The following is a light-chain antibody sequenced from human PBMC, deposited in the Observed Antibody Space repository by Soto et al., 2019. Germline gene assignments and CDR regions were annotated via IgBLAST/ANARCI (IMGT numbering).Light chain of an antibody. Sequence: AIQMTQSPSSLSASIGDRVTITCRASQGIRNDLGWYQQKPGKAPNLLIYAASSLQSGVPSRFSGSGSGTDFTLTISSLQPEDFATYYCLQDYNYPLTFGGGTKVDNK. CDR1: QGIRND. CDR2: AAS. V-gene: IGKV1-6*01. J-gene: IGKJ4*01. CDR3: LQDYNYPLT.